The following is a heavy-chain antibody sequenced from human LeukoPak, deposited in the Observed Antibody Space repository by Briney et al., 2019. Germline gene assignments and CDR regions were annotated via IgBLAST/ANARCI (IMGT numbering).Heavy chain of an antibody. CDR1: GYTFTGYY. CDR2: INPNSGGT. Sequence: GASVKVSCKASGYTFTGYYMHWVRQAPGQGLEWMGWINPNSGGTNYAQKFQGRVTVTRDTSISTAYMELSRLRSDDTAVYYCARARVAARAWADYWGQGTLVTVSS. J-gene: IGHJ4*02. V-gene: IGHV1-2*02. CDR3: ARARVAARAWADY. D-gene: IGHD6-6*01.